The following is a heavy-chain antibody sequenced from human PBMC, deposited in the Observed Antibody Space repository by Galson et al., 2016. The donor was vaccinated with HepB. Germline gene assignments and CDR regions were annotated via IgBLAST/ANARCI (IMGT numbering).Heavy chain of an antibody. CDR1: GGSISSRNW. CDR2: IFHSGST. CDR3: ARVLGGLRSSWHFDY. Sequence: SETLSLTCAVSGGSISSRNWWTWVRQPPGKGLEWIGEIFHSGSTNYNPSLKSRVTISVDKSKNLLSLKLSSVTAADTAVYYCARVLGGLRSSWHFDYWGQGTLVTVSS. D-gene: IGHD6-13*01. J-gene: IGHJ4*02. V-gene: IGHV4-4*02.